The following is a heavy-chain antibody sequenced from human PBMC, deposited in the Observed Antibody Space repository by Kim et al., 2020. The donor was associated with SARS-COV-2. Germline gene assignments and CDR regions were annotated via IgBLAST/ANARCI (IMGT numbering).Heavy chain of an antibody. V-gene: IGHV1-46*01. CDR2: INPSGGTT. CDR1: GYTFTSYY. J-gene: IGHJ6*02. Sequence: ASVKVSCKASGYTFTSYYMHWVRQAPGQGLEWMGIINPSGGTTSYAQKFQGRVTMTRDTSTSTVYMELSSLRSEDTAVYYCARDIVVVTAILLPYYYYYGMDVWGQGTTVTVSS. CDR3: ARDIVVVTAILLPYYYYYGMDV. D-gene: IGHD2-21*02.